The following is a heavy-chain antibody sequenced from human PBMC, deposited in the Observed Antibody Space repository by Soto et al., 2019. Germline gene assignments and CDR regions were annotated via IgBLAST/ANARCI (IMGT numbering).Heavy chain of an antibody. CDR3: ARGPAVPAAMAFDP. CDR2: IYHSGST. D-gene: IGHD2-2*01. J-gene: IGHJ5*02. Sequence: SETLSLTCTVSGDAIYFGGYYWTWIRQHPGKGLEWMGYIYHSGSTSYNPSLKSRVTISVDTSKNQFSLKLSSVTAADTAVYYCARGPAVPAAMAFDPWGQGTLVTVSS. V-gene: IGHV4-31*03. CDR1: GDAIYFGGYY.